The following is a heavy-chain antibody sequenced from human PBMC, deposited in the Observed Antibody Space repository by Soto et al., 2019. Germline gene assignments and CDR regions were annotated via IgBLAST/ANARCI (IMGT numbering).Heavy chain of an antibody. CDR1: GGSISSHSNY. CDR3: AKYNTIFVLSGLAFDY. CDR2: IYYDGRT. J-gene: IGHJ4*02. D-gene: IGHD5-12*01. Sequence: QLHLQESGPGLVKPSQTLSLTCTVSGGSISSHSNYWSWIRQHPGKGLEWIGYIYYDGRTYFNPSHRSPLSLTGEKSENPFPLKWNSGTAAATAVYFWAKYNTIFVLSGLAFDYWGPGTVVIVSS. V-gene: IGHV4-31*01.